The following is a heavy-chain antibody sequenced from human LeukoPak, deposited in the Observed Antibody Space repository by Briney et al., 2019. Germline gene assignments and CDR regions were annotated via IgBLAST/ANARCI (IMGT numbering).Heavy chain of an antibody. V-gene: IGHV3-48*03. CDR3: ARDSSGGSWIDAFDI. J-gene: IGHJ3*02. D-gene: IGHD2-15*01. Sequence: GGSLRLSCAASGFTFSSYEKNWVRQAPGKGLEWVSYVSSSGSTIYYADSVKGRFTISRDNAKNSLYLQMNGLRAEDTAVYYCARDSSGGSWIDAFDIWGQGTMVPVSS. CDR2: VSSSGSTI. CDR1: GFTFSSYE.